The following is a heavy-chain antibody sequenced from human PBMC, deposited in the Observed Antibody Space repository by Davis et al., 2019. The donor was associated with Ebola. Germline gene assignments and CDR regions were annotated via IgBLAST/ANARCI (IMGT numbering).Heavy chain of an antibody. Sequence: PGGSLRLSCAASGFTFSSYWMHWVRQVPGKGLVWVSRIDSDGSSTSYADSVKGRFTISRDNAKNTLYMQMNSLRAEDTAVYYCARDGYYYYMDVWGKGTTVTVSS. V-gene: IGHV3-74*01. J-gene: IGHJ6*03. CDR2: IDSDGSST. CDR3: ARDGYYYYMDV. CDR1: GFTFSSYW.